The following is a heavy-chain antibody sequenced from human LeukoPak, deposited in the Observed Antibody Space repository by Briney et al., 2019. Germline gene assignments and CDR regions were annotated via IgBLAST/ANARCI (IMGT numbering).Heavy chain of an antibody. CDR1: GGSISSYY. Sequence: SETLSLTCTVSGGSISSYYWSWIRQPPGKGLEWIGYIYYSGSTNYNPSLKSRVTISVDTSKNQFSPKLSSVAAADTAVYYCARVRGKWEPLDAFDIWGQGTMVTVSS. V-gene: IGHV4-59*01. J-gene: IGHJ3*02. D-gene: IGHD1-26*01. CDR2: IYYSGST. CDR3: ARVRGKWEPLDAFDI.